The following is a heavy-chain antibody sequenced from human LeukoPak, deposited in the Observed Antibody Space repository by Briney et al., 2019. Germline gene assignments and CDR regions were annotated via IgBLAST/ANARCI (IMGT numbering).Heavy chain of an antibody. CDR3: ARAGYYYDSSGYSTPFDY. CDR1: GYSISSGYY. V-gene: IGHV4-38-2*02. D-gene: IGHD3-22*01. J-gene: IGHJ4*02. Sequence: SETLSLTCTVSGYSISSGYYWGWIRQPPGKGLEWIGSIYHSGSTYYNPSLKSRVTISVDTSKNQFSLKLSSVTAADTAVFYCARAGYYYDSSGYSTPFDYWGQGTLVTVSS. CDR2: IYHSGST.